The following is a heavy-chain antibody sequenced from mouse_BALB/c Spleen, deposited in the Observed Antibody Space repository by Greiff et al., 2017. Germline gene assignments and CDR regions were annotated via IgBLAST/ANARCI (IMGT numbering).Heavy chain of an antibody. CDR1: GFSLTSYG. Sequence: VQLQESGPGLVQPSQSLSITCTVSGFSLTSYGVHWVRQSPGKGLEWLGVIWSGGSTDYNAAFISRLSISKDNSKSQVFFKMNSLQANDTAIYYCARNPNWGYFDVWGAGTTVTVSS. CDR2: IWSGGST. CDR3: ARNPNWGYFDV. V-gene: IGHV2-2*02. D-gene: IGHD4-1*02. J-gene: IGHJ1*01.